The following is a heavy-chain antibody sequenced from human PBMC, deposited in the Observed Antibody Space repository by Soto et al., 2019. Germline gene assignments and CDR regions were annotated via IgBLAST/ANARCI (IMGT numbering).Heavy chain of an antibody. J-gene: IGHJ6*02. CDR3: STSSRNEYHFAMDA. CDR2: IYSGGST. Sequence: GGSLRLSCAASGLSVSSSDMSWVRQASGKGLEWVSVIYSGGSTHDADSVKGRFTISRDNSKNTVHLQMNSLRVDDTAVYFCSTSSRNEYHFAMDAWGQGTTVTVSS. CDR1: GLSVSSSD. V-gene: IGHV3-53*01. D-gene: IGHD6-6*01.